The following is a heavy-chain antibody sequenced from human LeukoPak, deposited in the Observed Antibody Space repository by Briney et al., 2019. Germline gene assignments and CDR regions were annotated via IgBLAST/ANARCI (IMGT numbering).Heavy chain of an antibody. J-gene: IGHJ4*02. CDR3: ARGGSYLGHCDY. CDR1: GGSISNYY. D-gene: IGHD1-26*01. V-gene: IGHV4-59*01. Sequence: SETLSLTCTVSGGSISNYYWSWIRQPPGKGLEWIGYIYDSGSTNYNPSLKSRVTISVDTSKNKFSLRLSSVTAADTAVYYCARGGSYLGHCDYWGQGSLVTVSS. CDR2: IYDSGST.